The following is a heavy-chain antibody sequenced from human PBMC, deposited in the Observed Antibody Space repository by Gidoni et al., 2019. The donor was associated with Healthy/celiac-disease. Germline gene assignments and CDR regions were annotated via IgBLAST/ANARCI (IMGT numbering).Heavy chain of an antibody. CDR3: ARDSEIGATCFDY. Sequence: EVQLVESGGGLVKPGGSLRLSCAASGFTFSSYSMNWVRQAPGKGLGWVSSISSSSSYIYYADSVKGRFTISRDNAKNSLYLQMNSLRAEDTAVYYCARDSEIGATCFDYWGQGTLVTVSS. CDR2: ISSSSSYI. V-gene: IGHV3-21*01. CDR1: GFTFSSYS. J-gene: IGHJ4*02. D-gene: IGHD1-26*01.